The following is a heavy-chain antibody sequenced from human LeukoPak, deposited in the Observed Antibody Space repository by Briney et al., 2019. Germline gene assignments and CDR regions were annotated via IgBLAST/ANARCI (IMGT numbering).Heavy chain of an antibody. V-gene: IGHV4-59*08. D-gene: IGHD2-15*01. CDR2: IRYSGSS. CDR1: GGSFSFYY. Sequence: PSETLSLTCTVSGGSFSFYYWGWIRQPPGKGLEWIGDIRYSGSSNYNPSLKSRVTMSVDTSKNLFSLRLRSVTAADTAVYYCVRSEYCSGGTCYRGLVDYWGQGTLVTVSS. J-gene: IGHJ4*02. CDR3: VRSEYCSGGTCYRGLVDY.